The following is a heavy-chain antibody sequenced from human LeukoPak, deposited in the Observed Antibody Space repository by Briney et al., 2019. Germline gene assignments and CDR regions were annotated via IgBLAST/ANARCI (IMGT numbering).Heavy chain of an antibody. J-gene: IGHJ4*02. Sequence: ASVKVSCKASGGTFSSYAISWVRQAPGQGLEWMGRIIPILGIANYAQKFQGRVTITADKSTSTAYMELSSLRSEDTAVYYCARGGDYSNHDPYYFDYWGQGTLVTVSS. CDR1: GGTFSSYA. CDR3: ARGGDYSNHDPYYFDY. D-gene: IGHD4-11*01. V-gene: IGHV1-69*04. CDR2: IIPILGIA.